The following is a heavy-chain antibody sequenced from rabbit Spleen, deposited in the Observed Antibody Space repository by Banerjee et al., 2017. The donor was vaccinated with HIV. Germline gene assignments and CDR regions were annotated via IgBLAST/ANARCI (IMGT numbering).Heavy chain of an antibody. D-gene: IGHD4-2*01. CDR3: ARSVGKGYAGDGYFKL. CDR2: INMVTGKS. J-gene: IGHJ4*01. CDR1: GFSFNDKDV. V-gene: IGHV1S45*01. Sequence: QEQLEESGGGLVKPEGSLTLTCKASGFSFNDKDVMCWVRQAPGKGLEWITCINMVTGKSVYANWAKGRFIMSRPSSTTVTLQMTSLTVADTATYFCARSVGKGYAGDGYFKLWGPGTLVTVS.